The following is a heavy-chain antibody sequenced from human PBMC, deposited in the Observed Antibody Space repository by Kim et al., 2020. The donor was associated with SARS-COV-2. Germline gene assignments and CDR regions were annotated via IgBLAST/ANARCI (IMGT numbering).Heavy chain of an antibody. Sequence: ASVKVSCKASGYTFSDYYMHWVRQAPGQGLEWLGRINPKSGDTNYAERFQGRVTMTRDSPTTTAYMELSRLRSDDTAVYFCASTYCTNGICYNWFDPWGQ. CDR3: ASTYCTNGICYNWFDP. D-gene: IGHD2-8*01. J-gene: IGHJ5*02. CDR1: GYTFSDYY. CDR2: INPKSGDT. V-gene: IGHV1-2*06.